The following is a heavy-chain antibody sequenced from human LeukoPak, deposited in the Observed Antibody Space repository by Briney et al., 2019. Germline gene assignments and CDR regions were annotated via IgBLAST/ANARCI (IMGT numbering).Heavy chain of an antibody. J-gene: IGHJ3*02. V-gene: IGHV4-4*07. CDR1: GGSISSYY. D-gene: IGHD3-10*01. Sequence: SETLSLTCTVSGGSISSYYWSWIRQPAGKGLEWIGRIYTSGSTNYNPSLKSRVTMSVDTSKNQFSLKLSSVTAADTAVYYCARDYGSGSYPIDAFDIWGQGTMVTVSS. CDR2: IYTSGST. CDR3: ARDYGSGSYPIDAFDI.